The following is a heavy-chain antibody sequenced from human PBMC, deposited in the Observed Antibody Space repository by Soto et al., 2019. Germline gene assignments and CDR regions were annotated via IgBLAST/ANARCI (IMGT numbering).Heavy chain of an antibody. CDR2: INSDGRST. J-gene: IGHJ3*02. D-gene: IGHD3-9*01. Sequence: GGSLRLSCAASGFTFSSYWMHWVRQAPGKGLVWVSGINSDGRSTSYADSVKGRFTISRDNSKNTLYLQMNSLRAEDTAVYYCARGYFDWYDAFDIWGQGTMVTVSS. CDR3: ARGYFDWYDAFDI. V-gene: IGHV3-74*01. CDR1: GFTFSSYW.